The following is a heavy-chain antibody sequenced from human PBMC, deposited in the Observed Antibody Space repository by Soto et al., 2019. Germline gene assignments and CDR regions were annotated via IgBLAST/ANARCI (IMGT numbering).Heavy chain of an antibody. J-gene: IGHJ6*03. CDR2: INHSGST. CDR1: GGSFSGYY. Sequence: QVQLQQWGAGLLKPSETLSLTCAVYGGSFSGYYWSWIRQPPGKGLEWIGEINHSGSTNYNPSLKSRVTISVDTSKIQFSLKVSSVTAADTAVYYCARGAVTTHGYYMDVWGKGTTVTVSS. CDR3: ARGAVTTHGYYMDV. D-gene: IGHD4-17*01. V-gene: IGHV4-34*01.